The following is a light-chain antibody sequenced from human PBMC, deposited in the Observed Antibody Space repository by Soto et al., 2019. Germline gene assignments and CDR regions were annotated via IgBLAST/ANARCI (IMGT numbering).Light chain of an antibody. Sequence: FQIPQAPCDMSATIGARVTITGRASQCISNFLVWFQQRPGKVPKRLMYSANRWQRGFPSSLGISGAATERTITISTQQPEDFATYYCQHLNSYPLTFGQGTRLEIK. CDR1: QCISNF. CDR3: QHLNSYPLT. J-gene: IGKJ5*01. V-gene: IGKV1-17*03. CDR2: SAN.